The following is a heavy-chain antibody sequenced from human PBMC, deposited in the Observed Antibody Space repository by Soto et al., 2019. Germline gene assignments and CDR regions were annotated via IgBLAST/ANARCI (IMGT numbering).Heavy chain of an antibody. Sequence: ASVKVSCKVSGYTLTELSMHWVRQAPGKGLEWMGGFDPEDGETIYAQKFQGRVTMTEVTSKNQFSLQLNSVTPEDTAVYYCARDSPEVGATTNWFDPWGQGTLVTVSS. D-gene: IGHD1-26*01. V-gene: IGHV1-24*01. CDR1: GYTLTELS. J-gene: IGHJ5*02. CDR2: FDPEDGET. CDR3: ARDSPEVGATTNWFDP.